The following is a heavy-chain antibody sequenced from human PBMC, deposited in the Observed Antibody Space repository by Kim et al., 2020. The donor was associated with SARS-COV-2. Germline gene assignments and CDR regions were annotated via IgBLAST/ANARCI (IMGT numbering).Heavy chain of an antibody. Sequence: GGSLRLSCAASGFTFSSYGMHWVRQAPGKGLEWVAVIWYDGSNKYYADSVKGRFTISRDNSKNTLYLQMNSLRAEDTAVYYCARDFEVHGILWFGENPNGSDAWGQGTLVTVSS. J-gene: IGHJ5*02. CDR2: IWYDGSNK. V-gene: IGHV3-33*01. D-gene: IGHD3-10*01. CDR1: GFTFSSYG. CDR3: ARDFEVHGILWFGENPNGSDA.